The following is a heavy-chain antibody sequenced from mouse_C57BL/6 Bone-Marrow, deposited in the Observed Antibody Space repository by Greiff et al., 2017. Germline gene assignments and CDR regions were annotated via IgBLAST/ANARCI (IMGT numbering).Heavy chain of an antibody. D-gene: IGHD4-1*01. CDR3: ARSGNWDVCWYFDV. CDR2: IYPRDGST. J-gene: IGHJ1*03. CDR1: GYTFTSYD. Sequence: VQLVESGPELVKPGASVKLSCKASGYTFTSYDINWVKQRPGQGLEWIGWIYPRDGSTKYNEKFKGKATLTVDTSSSTAYMELHSLTSEDSAVYFCARSGNWDVCWYFDVWGTGTTVTVSS. V-gene: IGHV1-85*01.